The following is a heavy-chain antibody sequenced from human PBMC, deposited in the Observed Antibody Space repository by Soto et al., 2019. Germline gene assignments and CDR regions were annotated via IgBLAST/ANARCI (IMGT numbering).Heavy chain of an antibody. J-gene: IGHJ6*02. CDR2: IYSGGST. V-gene: IGHV3-53*01. D-gene: IGHD2-8*02. CDR1: GFTVSSNY. CDR3: ARDKVVYAIQSKTTGNYYYYGMDV. Sequence: PGGSLRLSCAASGFTVSSNYMSWVRQAPWKGLEWVSVIYSGGSTYYADSVKGRFTISRDNSKNTLYLQMNSLRAEDTAVYYCARDKVVYAIQSKTTGNYYYYGMDVWGQGTTVTVSS.